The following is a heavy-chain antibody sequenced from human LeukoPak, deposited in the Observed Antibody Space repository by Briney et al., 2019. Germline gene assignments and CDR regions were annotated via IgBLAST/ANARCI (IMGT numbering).Heavy chain of an antibody. J-gene: IGHJ6*04. Sequence: SGTLSLTCTVSGGSIITNTWWAWVRQPPGKGLEWIGEIYHGGSTNYRPSLKIRVTISVDKSKNQVSLNLTSVTAADTAVYFCAREIYGSGTYYYYNYGMDVWGKGTTVTVSA. CDR3: AREIYGSGTYYYYNYGMDV. D-gene: IGHD3-10*01. CDR2: IYHGGST. CDR1: GGSIITNTW. V-gene: IGHV4-4*02.